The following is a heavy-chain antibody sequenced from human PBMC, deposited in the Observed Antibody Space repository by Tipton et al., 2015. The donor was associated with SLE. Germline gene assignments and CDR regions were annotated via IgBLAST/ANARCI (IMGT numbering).Heavy chain of an antibody. V-gene: IGHV4-4*07. Sequence: TLSLTCTVSGDSLSTNYWKWIRQPAGKGLEWIGRLFGSGSPTHYNPALESRVTMSVDTSQNQFSLKLTSVTAADTAVYYCARIRPGHGDPFDFWGQGTLVTVSS. CDR3: ARIRPGHGDPFDF. CDR1: GDSLSTNY. J-gene: IGHJ4*02. D-gene: IGHD3-3*01. CDR2: LFGSGSP.